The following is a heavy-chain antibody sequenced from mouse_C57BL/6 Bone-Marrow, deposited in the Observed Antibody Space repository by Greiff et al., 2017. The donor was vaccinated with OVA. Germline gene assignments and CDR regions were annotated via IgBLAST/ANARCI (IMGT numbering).Heavy chain of an antibody. CDR3: ARGAYYGSSYRYFDV. Sequence: EVQGVESGGDLVKPGGSLKLSCAASGFTFSSYGMSWVRQTPDKRLEWVATISSGGSYTYYPDSVKGRFTISRDNAKNTLYLQMSSLKSEYTAMYYCARGAYYGSSYRYFDVWGTGTTVTVSS. D-gene: IGHD1-1*01. CDR1: GFTFSSYG. J-gene: IGHJ1*03. CDR2: ISSGGSYT. V-gene: IGHV5-6*01.